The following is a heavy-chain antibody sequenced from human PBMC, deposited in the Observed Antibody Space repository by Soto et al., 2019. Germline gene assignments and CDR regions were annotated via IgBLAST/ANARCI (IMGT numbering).Heavy chain of an antibody. D-gene: IGHD2-2*01. Sequence: ASVKVSCKASGYTFTSYYMHWVRQAPGQGLEWMGIINPSGGSTSYAQKFQGRVTMTRDTSTSTVYMELSSLRSEDTAVYYCAGYRPQLPAASYGMDVWGQGTTVTVSS. CDR3: AGYRPQLPAASYGMDV. CDR1: GYTFTSYY. V-gene: IGHV1-46*01. J-gene: IGHJ6*02. CDR2: INPSGGST.